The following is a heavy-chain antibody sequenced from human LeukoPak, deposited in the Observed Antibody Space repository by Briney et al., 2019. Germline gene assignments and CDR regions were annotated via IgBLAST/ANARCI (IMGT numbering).Heavy chain of an antibody. J-gene: IGHJ4*02. CDR1: GGSINTTSYY. V-gene: IGHV4-39*01. Sequence: SETLCLTCTVSGGSINTTSYYWGWIRQPPGKGLEWIGNIYSSGSTHYNPSLKSRLTISVDTSKNQFSLKLSSVTAADTAVYYCARHLAYCGSDCYLDYFDYWGQGTLVTVSS. CDR2: IYSSGST. D-gene: IGHD2-21*02. CDR3: ARHLAYCGSDCYLDYFDY.